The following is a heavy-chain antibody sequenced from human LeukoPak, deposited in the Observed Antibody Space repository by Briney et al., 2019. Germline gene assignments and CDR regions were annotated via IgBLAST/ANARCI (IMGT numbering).Heavy chain of an antibody. CDR3: ARADNWNDGAFDI. CDR1: GGSFSGYY. V-gene: IGHV4-34*01. Sequence: SETLSLTCAVYGGSFSGYYWSWIRQPPGKGLEWIGEINHSGSTNYNPSLKSRVTISVDTSKNQFSLKLSSVTAADTAVYYCARADNWNDGAFDIWGQGTMVTVSS. D-gene: IGHD1-1*01. J-gene: IGHJ3*02. CDR2: INHSGST.